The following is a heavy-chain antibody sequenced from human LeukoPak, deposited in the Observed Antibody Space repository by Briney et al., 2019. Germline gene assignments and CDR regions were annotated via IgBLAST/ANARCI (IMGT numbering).Heavy chain of an antibody. CDR2: IRSDGSNK. D-gene: IGHD6-19*01. V-gene: IGHV3-30*02. J-gene: IGHJ4*02. CDR3: AKKGYSNGWRDSHYFDC. Sequence: PGGSLRLSCAASGFTFSSYGMHWVRQAPGKGLEWVAFIRSDGSNKYYADSVKGRFTISRDNSKLYLQMNSLRAEDTAVYYCAKKGYSNGWRDSHYFDCWGQGTLVTVSS. CDR1: GFTFSSYG.